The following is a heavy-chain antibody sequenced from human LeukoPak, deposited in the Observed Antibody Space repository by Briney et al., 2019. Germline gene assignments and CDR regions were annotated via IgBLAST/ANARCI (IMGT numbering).Heavy chain of an antibody. Sequence: GGSLRLSCAASGFTFSSYTMNWVSQAPGKGLEWVSSITSSSSYIYYVDSVKGRFTISRDNAKNSLYLQMNSLRAEDTAVYYCARVQVVSDFWGQGTLVTVSS. D-gene: IGHD4-23*01. CDR1: GFTFSSYT. J-gene: IGHJ4*02. CDR2: ITSSSSYI. V-gene: IGHV3-21*01. CDR3: ARVQVVSDF.